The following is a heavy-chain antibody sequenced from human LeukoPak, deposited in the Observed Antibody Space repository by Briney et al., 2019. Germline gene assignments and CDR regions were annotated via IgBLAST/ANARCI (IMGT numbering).Heavy chain of an antibody. Sequence: ASVKVSCKASGGTFSSYAISWVRQAPGQGLEWMGRIIPILGIANYAQKFQGRVTITADKSTSTAYMELSSLRSEDTAVYCCASGGDWFDPWGQGTLVTVSS. J-gene: IGHJ5*02. CDR2: IIPILGIA. V-gene: IGHV1-69*04. CDR3: ASGGDWFDP. CDR1: GGTFSSYA.